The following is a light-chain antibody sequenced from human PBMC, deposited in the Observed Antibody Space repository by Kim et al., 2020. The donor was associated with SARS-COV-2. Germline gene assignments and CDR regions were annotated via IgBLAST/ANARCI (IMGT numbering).Light chain of an antibody. CDR2: GAS. CDR3: QQYGGSRN. J-gene: IGKJ2*01. Sequence: EIVLTQSPGTLSLSPGERATLSCRASQSVNIDYLAWYHQKPGQAPRLLIYGASSRATGITDRFSGSGSGTDFTLTIARLEPEDFAVYYCQQYGGSRNFGQGTKLEI. V-gene: IGKV3-20*01. CDR1: QSVNIDY.